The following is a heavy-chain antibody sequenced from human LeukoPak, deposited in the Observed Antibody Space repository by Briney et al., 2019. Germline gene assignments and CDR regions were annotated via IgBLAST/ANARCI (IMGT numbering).Heavy chain of an antibody. D-gene: IGHD5-18*01. V-gene: IGHV1-18*01. CDR1: GYAFTSYG. J-gene: IGHJ4*02. CDR3: ARDDGYSYGGDFDY. CDR2: ISAYNGNT. Sequence: ASVKVSCKASGYAFTSYGISWVRQAPGQRLEWMGWISAYNGNTNYAQKLQGRVTMTTDTSTSTAYMELRSLRSDDTAVYYCARDDGYSYGGDFDYWGQGTLVTVSS.